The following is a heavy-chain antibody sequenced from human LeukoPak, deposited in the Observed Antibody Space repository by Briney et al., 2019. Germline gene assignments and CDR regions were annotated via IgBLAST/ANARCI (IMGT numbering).Heavy chain of an antibody. V-gene: IGHV3-7*01. J-gene: IGHJ4*02. Sequence: PGGSLRLSCAASGFTFGTSWMDWVRQAPGKGLEWVANIKGDGSETNYGDSAKGRFTFSRDNPKTSLYLQMDSLRVEDTAIYYCAKSLDYWGQGTLVTVSS. CDR1: GFTFGTSW. CDR3: AKSLDY. CDR2: IKGDGSET.